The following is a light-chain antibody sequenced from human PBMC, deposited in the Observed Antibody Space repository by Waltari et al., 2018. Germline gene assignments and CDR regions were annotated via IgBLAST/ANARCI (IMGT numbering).Light chain of an antibody. CDR3: QQYSDWIA. CDR1: QTVTNA. Sequence: EIGITQSPASLPVSPGERATLTCTSSQTVTNALAWYQQKPGQAPKLRIFGASTMATVVPARCSGSESGTEFTLTIGSVLSEDFAVYYWQQYSDWIAFGGETKVDLK. J-gene: IGKJ4*01. CDR2: GAS. V-gene: IGKV3-15*01.